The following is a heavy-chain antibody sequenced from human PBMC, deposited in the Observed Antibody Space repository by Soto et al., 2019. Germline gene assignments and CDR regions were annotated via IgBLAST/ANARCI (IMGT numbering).Heavy chain of an antibody. Sequence: QVQLVESGGGVVQPGRSLRLSCAASGFTFSSYGMHWVRQAPGKGLEWVAVISYDGSNKYYADSVKGRFTISRDNSKNTLYLQMNSLRAEDTAVYYCAKDQCGPRSSYVTTCYYYGMDVWGQGTTVTVSS. V-gene: IGHV3-30*18. D-gene: IGHD4-17*01. CDR2: ISYDGSNK. CDR3: AKDQCGPRSSYVTTCYYYGMDV. J-gene: IGHJ6*02. CDR1: GFTFSSYG.